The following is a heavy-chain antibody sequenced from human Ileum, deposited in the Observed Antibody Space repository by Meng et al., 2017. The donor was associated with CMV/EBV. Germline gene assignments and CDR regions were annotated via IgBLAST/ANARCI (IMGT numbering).Heavy chain of an antibody. CDR2: IYTSGTT. D-gene: IGHD6-19*01. V-gene: IGHV4-4*07. Sequence: QVQLEEAGPGRGKPSETLSLTCTVPGGSISPYYWSWIRQPAGKGLEWIGRIYTSGTTIYNPSLKSRVTMSVDTSKNQFSLKLSSVTVADTAVYYCARVGAVAGVEGNWFDHWGQGTLVTVSS. CDR3: ARVGAVAGVEGNWFDH. CDR1: GGSISPYY. J-gene: IGHJ5*02.